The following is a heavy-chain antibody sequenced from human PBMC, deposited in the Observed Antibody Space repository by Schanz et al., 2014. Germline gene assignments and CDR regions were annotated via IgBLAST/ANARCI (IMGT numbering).Heavy chain of an antibody. J-gene: IGHJ4*02. V-gene: IGHV3-33*06. CDR3: AKDFVPLVQQLIRSGGAHLDH. D-gene: IGHD6-13*01. CDR2: IGYDGSEK. CDR1: GFTFSSYG. Sequence: QVQLVESGGGVVQPGRSRRLSCEASGFTFSSYGMHWVRQAPGKGLEWVANIGYDGSEKYYVDSVKGRFTITRDNSKDTLYLQMSGLTPEDTAVYYCAKDFVPLVQQLIRSGGAHLDHWGQGTRVTVSS.